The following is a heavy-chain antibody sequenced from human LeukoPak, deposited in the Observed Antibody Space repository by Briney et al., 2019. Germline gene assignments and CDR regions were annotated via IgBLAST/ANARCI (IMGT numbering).Heavy chain of an antibody. CDR2: TNSGGSYT. Sequence: GGSLRLSCAASGFTFSSYWMSWVRQTPGKGLEWVSYTNSGGSYTNYADSVKGRFTISRDNAKNSLYLQMNSLRADDTAVYFCARNLRNWDGQNAYDIWGQGTMVTVSS. J-gene: IGHJ3*02. V-gene: IGHV3-21*04. CDR3: ARNLRNWDGQNAYDI. D-gene: IGHD1-1*01. CDR1: GFTFSSYW.